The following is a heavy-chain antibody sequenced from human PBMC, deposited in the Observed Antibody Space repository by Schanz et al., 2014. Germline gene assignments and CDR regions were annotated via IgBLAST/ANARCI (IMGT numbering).Heavy chain of an antibody. CDR3: AKAADWPVTRFDP. CDR1: GFTLSNYA. J-gene: IGHJ5*02. CDR2: LSEGGGGT. Sequence: EMQLLESGGGLAQPGGSLRLSCAASGFTLSNYAMSWVRQAPGKGLEWVSALSEGGGGTHYADSVRGRFTISSDSAKNSLYRQISSLRADDTAVYYCAKAADWPVTRFDPWGQGTLVTVSS. D-gene: IGHD3-9*01. V-gene: IGHV3-23*01.